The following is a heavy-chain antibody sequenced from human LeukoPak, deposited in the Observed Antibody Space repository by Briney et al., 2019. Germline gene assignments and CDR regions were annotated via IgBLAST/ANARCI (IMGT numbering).Heavy chain of an antibody. CDR1: GGTFSSYA. CDR3: ARDVVVPAATTGGDAFDI. J-gene: IGHJ3*02. D-gene: IGHD2-2*01. V-gene: IGHV1-69*13. Sequence: ASVKVSCKASGGTFSSYAISWVRQPPGQGLEWMGGIIPIFGTANYAQKFQGRVTITADESTSTAYMELSSLRSEDTAVYCCARDVVVPAATTGGDAFDIWGQGTMVTVSS. CDR2: IIPIFGTA.